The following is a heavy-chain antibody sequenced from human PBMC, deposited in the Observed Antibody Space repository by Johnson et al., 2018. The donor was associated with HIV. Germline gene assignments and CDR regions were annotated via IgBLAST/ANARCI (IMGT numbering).Heavy chain of an antibody. CDR2: ISWNSDNI. V-gene: IGHV3-9*01. J-gene: IGHJ3*02. CDR1: RFTFDDYA. D-gene: IGHD6-19*01. Sequence: QLVESGGVVVQPGGSLRLSCETSRFTFDDYAMHWVRQAPGKGLEWVSGISWNSDNIAYADSVKGRFTIARDNAKHSLHLQMNSLRTEDTAIYYCAKDRVRYSSDVDALDMWGQGIMVTVSP. CDR3: AKDRVRYSSDVDALDM.